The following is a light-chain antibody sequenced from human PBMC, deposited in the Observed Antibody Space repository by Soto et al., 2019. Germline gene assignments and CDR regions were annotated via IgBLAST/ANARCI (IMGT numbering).Light chain of an antibody. CDR1: QTVSSN. J-gene: IGKJ1*01. V-gene: IGKV3-15*01. Sequence: EIVMPQSPATLSVSPGERVTLSCRASQTVSSNLAWYQQKPGQAPRLLIFGASTRATDIPARFSGSGSGTEFTLTISSLQSEDFATYYCQQYNSWWTFGQGTKVDIK. CDR2: GAS. CDR3: QQYNSWWT.